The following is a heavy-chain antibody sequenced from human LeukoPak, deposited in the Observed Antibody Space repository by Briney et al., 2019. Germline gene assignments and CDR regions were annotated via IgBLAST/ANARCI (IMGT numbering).Heavy chain of an antibody. V-gene: IGHV3-7*03. CDR2: IKQDGSEK. CDR3: AGDGGLFDF. CDR1: GFTFRNYW. D-gene: IGHD2-15*01. Sequence: GGSLRLSCAASGFTFRNYWMSWVRQAPGKGLEWVANIKQDGSEKYYVDSVKGRFTISRDNAKNSLYLQMNSLRAEDTAVYYCAGDGGLFDFWGQGTLVSVSS. J-gene: IGHJ4*02.